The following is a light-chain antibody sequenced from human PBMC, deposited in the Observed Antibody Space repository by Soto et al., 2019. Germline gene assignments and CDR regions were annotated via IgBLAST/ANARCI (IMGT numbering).Light chain of an antibody. V-gene: IGLV2-14*01. Sequence: QSALTQPASVSGSPGQSITISCTGTSSDVGGYNYVSWYQQHPGKAPKLLIYEVSYRPSGVSNRFSGSKSGNTASLTISGLQAGDEADYYCDSFTSSTTSVFGTGTKLTVL. CDR2: EVS. CDR1: SSDVGGYNY. J-gene: IGLJ1*01. CDR3: DSFTSSTTSV.